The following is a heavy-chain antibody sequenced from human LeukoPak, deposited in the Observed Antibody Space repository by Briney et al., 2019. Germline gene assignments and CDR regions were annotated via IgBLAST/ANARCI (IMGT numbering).Heavy chain of an antibody. J-gene: IGHJ4*02. CDR2: IKQDGSEK. D-gene: IGHD3-10*01. CDR1: GFTFSTYW. CDR3: ARVAYYGSGSYYNGEAFDY. Sequence: GGSLRLSCAASGFTFSTYWMSWVRQAPGKGLEWVANIKQDGSEKYYVESVKGRFTISRDNAKNSLYLQMNTLRAEDTAVYYCARVAYYGSGSYYNGEAFDYWGQGTLVTVSS. V-gene: IGHV3-7*01.